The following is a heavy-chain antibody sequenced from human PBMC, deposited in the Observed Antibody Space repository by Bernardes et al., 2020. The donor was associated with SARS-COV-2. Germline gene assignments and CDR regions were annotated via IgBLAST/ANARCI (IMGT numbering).Heavy chain of an antibody. CDR2: ISASGDTK. CDR1: GFTFSTYA. D-gene: IGHD3-3*01. Sequence: GSLRLSCASSGFTFSTYAMTWVRQTPEKGLEWVSAISASGDTKVYADSVKGRFIISRDNSKNMLFLQMNGLRAEDTARYYCARPYYDYWSGFFSSSEPWGQGTLVTVSS. V-gene: IGHV3-23*01. CDR3: ARPYYDYWSGFFSSSEP. J-gene: IGHJ5*02.